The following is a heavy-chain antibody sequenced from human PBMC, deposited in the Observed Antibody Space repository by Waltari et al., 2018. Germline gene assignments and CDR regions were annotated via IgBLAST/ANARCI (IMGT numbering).Heavy chain of an antibody. Sequence: EVQLLESGGGLVQPGGSLRLSCAASGFTFSSYAMSWVRQAPGKGLEWVAAISGSGGSTYYADSVKGRFTISRDNSKNTLYLQMNSLRAEDTAVYYCAKGGCGPGGLWFGELCYRFDYWGQGTLVTVSS. V-gene: IGHV3-23*01. CDR3: AKGGCGPGGLWFGELCYRFDY. CDR2: ISGSGGST. CDR1: GFTFSSYA. D-gene: IGHD3-10*01. J-gene: IGHJ4*02.